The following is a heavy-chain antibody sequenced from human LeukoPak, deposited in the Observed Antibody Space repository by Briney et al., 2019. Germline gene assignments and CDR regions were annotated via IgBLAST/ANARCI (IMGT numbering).Heavy chain of an antibody. Sequence: QPGGSLRLSCAASGFTFSSYSMNWVRQAPGKGLEWVSYISSSSSTIYYADSVKGRFTISRDNSKNTLYLQMNSLRAEDTAVYYCAKEGRKNIVVVTTSKGYFQHWGQGTLVTVSS. CDR2: ISSSSSTI. V-gene: IGHV3-48*01. CDR3: AKEGRKNIVVVTTSKGYFQH. CDR1: GFTFSSYS. D-gene: IGHD2-21*02. J-gene: IGHJ1*01.